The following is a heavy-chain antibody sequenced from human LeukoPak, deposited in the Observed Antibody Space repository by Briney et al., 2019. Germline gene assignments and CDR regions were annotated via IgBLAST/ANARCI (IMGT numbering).Heavy chain of an antibody. J-gene: IGHJ4*02. Sequence: HPGGSLSLSCAASGFAFSSYEVHWVRQAPGKGLEWVSYISSSGSTIYYADSVRGRFTIFRDNAKNSLYLQMNSLRAEDTAVYYCAREGSYYFDYWGQGTLVTVSS. CDR3: AREGSYYFDY. CDR1: GFAFSSYE. CDR2: ISSSGSTI. V-gene: IGHV3-48*03.